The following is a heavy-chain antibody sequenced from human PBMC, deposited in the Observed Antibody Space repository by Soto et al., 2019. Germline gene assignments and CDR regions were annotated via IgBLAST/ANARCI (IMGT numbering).Heavy chain of an antibody. J-gene: IGHJ5*02. CDR1: GGSISSYY. D-gene: IGHD3-10*01. V-gene: IGHV4-59*08. Sequence: PSETLSLTCTVSGGSISSYYWSWIRQPPGKGLEWIGYIYYSGSTNYNPSLKSRVTISVDTSKNQFSLKLSSVTAADTAVYYRARLLWSRGDWFDPWGQGILVTVSS. CDR2: IYYSGST. CDR3: ARLLWSRGDWFDP.